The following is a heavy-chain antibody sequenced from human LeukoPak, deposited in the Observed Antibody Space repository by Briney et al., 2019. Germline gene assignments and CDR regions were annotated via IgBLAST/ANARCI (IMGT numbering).Heavy chain of an antibody. J-gene: IGHJ5*02. CDR3: ARGILLWFGELSSPHWFDP. V-gene: IGHV3-48*03. CDR2: ISSSGSTI. Sequence: PGGSLRLSCAASGFTFSSYEMNWVRQAPGKGLEWVSYISSSGSTIYYADSVKGRFTISRDNAKNSLYLQTNSLRAEDTAVYYCARGILLWFGELSSPHWFDPWGQGTLVTVSS. D-gene: IGHD3-10*01. CDR1: GFTFSSYE.